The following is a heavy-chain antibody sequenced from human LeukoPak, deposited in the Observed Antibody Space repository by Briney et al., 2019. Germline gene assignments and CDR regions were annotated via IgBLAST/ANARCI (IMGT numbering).Heavy chain of an antibody. CDR1: GFTFSSYA. CDR2: ISYDGSNK. Sequence: GGSLRLSCAASGFTFSSYAMSWVRQAPGKGLEWVAVISYDGSNKYYADSVKGRFTISRDNSKNTLYLQMNSLRAEDTAVYYCAKDRGCSGGSCYSNWFDPWGQGTLVTVSS. J-gene: IGHJ5*02. V-gene: IGHV3-30*18. D-gene: IGHD2-15*01. CDR3: AKDRGCSGGSCYSNWFDP.